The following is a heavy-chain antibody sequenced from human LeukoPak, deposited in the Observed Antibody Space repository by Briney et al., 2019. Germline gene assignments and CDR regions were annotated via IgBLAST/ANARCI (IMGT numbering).Heavy chain of an antibody. Sequence: PSETLSLTCAVYGGSFSGYYWSWIRQPPGKGLEWIGYIYYSGSTNYNPSLKSRVTISVDTSKNQFSLKLSSVTAADTAVYYCARAADASGGYVGAQYYYYGMDVWGQGTTVTVSS. V-gene: IGHV4-59*01. CDR3: ARAADASGGYVGAQYYYYGMDV. CDR1: GGSFSGYY. CDR2: IYYSGST. J-gene: IGHJ6*02. D-gene: IGHD5-12*01.